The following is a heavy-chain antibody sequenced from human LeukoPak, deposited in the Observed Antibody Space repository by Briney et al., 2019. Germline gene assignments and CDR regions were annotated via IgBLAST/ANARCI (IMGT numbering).Heavy chain of an antibody. CDR1: GFTFSGSG. CDR2: ISYDGSNK. Sequence: PGGSLRLSCAASGFTFSGSGMHWVRQAPGKGLEWVAVISYDGSNKYYADSVKGRFTISRDNSKNTLYLQMNSLRAEDTAVYYCARGMNYYGSGSYAFDIWGQGTMVTVSS. D-gene: IGHD3-10*01. J-gene: IGHJ3*02. V-gene: IGHV3-30*19. CDR3: ARGMNYYGSGSYAFDI.